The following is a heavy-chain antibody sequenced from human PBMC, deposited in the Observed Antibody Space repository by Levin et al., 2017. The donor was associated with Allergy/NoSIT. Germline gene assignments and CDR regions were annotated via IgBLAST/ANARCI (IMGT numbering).Heavy chain of an antibody. J-gene: IGHJ1*01. CDR1: GFKFGDYA. CDR3: TRGYNRYYAEYFYY. V-gene: IGHV3-49*04. Sequence: PGGSLRLSCTVSGFKFGDYAMSWVRQAPGKGLEWVGFIRNKEYGEKTEYAASVKGRFTVSRDDSKRIAYLQMNRLTTKATAVYYCTRGYNRYYAEYFYYWGQGTLVTVSS. CDR2: IRNKEYGEKT. D-gene: IGHD1-26*01.